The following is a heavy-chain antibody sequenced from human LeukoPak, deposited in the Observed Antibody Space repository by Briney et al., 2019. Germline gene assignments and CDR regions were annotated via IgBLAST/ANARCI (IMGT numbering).Heavy chain of an antibody. Sequence: SETLSLTCSVSGGSISNGIYYWGWIRQPPGKGLEWIGSIHYSGSTYYNPSLKSRVIISVDTSKSQFSLKLSSVTAADTAVYFCARGQYGYSYGYYYYMDVWGKGTTVTVSS. J-gene: IGHJ6*03. CDR2: IHYSGST. CDR3: ARGQYGYSYGYYYYMDV. CDR1: GGSISNGIYY. D-gene: IGHD5-18*01. V-gene: IGHV4-39*07.